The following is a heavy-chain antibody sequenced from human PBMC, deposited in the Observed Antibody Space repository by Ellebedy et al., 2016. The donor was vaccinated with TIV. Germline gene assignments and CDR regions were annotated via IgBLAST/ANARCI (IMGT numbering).Heavy chain of an antibody. CDR3: ARVVWQLPVSYAFDI. V-gene: IGHV4-59*01. CDR2: ISYSGST. Sequence: MPSETLSLTCTVSGGSISPYYWSWIRQPPGKGLEWIGYISYSGSTNYNPSLQSRVTISVETSKNQFSLKLTSVTAADTAVYYCARVVWQLPVSYAFDIWGQGTMVTVSS. CDR1: GGSISPYY. J-gene: IGHJ3*02. D-gene: IGHD2-15*01.